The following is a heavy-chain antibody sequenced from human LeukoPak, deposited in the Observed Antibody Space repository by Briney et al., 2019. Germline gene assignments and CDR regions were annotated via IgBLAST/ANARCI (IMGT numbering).Heavy chain of an antibody. V-gene: IGHV4-39*01. J-gene: IGHJ3*02. Sequence: SETLSLTCTVSGDSIISTNYYWGWIRQPPGKGLEWIGSLFSSGLTYYNPSLKSRVTISVDSSKNQFSLRLTSVTAADTAVYYCARGLGYCSGGSCYAFHAFDIWGQGTMVTVSS. CDR2: LFSSGLT. CDR1: GDSIISTNYY. CDR3: ARGLGYCSGGSCYAFHAFDI. D-gene: IGHD2-15*01.